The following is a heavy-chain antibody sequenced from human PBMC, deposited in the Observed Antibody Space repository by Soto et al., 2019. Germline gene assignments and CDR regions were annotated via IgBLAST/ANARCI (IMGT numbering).Heavy chain of an antibody. CDR3: ARTSQYYYDSSGYLSFDY. CDR1: GYTFTGYY. V-gene: IGHV1-2*04. Sequence: ASVKVSCKASGYTFTGYYMHWVRQAPGQGLEWMGWINPNSGGTNYAQKFQGWVTMTRDTSISTAYMELSRLRSDDTAVYYCARTSQYYYDSSGYLSFDYWGQGTLVTVSS. CDR2: INPNSGGT. J-gene: IGHJ4*02. D-gene: IGHD3-22*01.